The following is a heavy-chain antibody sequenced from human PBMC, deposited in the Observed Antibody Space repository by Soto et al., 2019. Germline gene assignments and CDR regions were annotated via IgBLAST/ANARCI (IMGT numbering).Heavy chain of an antibody. CDR2: IYYSGTT. D-gene: IGHD2-21*02. Sequence: SETLSLTCTVSGGSISTINYYWGWVRQPPGKGLDLIGNIYYSGTTYYNTSLKSRVTISVDTSKNQFSLKLNSVTAADTAVYYCATLVVPASRHTDFYXWGPGTLVTVSX. CDR3: ATLVVPASRHTDFYX. CDR1: GGSISTINYY. V-gene: IGHV4-39*01. J-gene: IGHJ4*02.